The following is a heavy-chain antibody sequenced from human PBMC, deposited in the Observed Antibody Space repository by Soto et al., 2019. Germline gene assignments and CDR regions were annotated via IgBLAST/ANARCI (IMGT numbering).Heavy chain of an antibody. J-gene: IGHJ4*02. Sequence: SVTLSLTCAVSGGSISSSNWWSWVRQPPGKGLEWIGEIYHSGSTNYNPSLKSRVTISVDKSKNQFSLKLSSVTAADTAVYYCAGWGSSGAAEVPLNYWGQGTLVTVSS. V-gene: IGHV4-4*02. CDR3: AGWGSSGAAEVPLNY. CDR2: IYHSGST. CDR1: GGSISSSNW. D-gene: IGHD1-26*01.